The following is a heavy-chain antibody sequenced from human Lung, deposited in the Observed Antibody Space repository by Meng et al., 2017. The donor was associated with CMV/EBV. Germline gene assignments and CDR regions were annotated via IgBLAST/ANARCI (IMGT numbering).Heavy chain of an antibody. Sequence: GESLKNSCAASGFPFTNAWMSWVRQAPGKGLEWVARIKSKTDGGTTDYAAPVKGRFAISRDDSKNTLYLQMNSLKTEDTALYYCTTDMHWGQGTLVTVSS. CDR1: GFPFTNAW. J-gene: IGHJ4*02. V-gene: IGHV3-15*01. CDR3: TTDMH. CDR2: IKSKTDGGTT.